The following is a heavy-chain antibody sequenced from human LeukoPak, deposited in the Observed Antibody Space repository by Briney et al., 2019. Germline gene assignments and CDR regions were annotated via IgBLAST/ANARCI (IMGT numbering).Heavy chain of an antibody. CDR1: GYTFTGYY. CDR3: AVDPYYYDSGWFDF. J-gene: IGHJ5*01. D-gene: IGHD3-22*01. Sequence: ASVKVSCKASGYTFTGYYMHWVRQAPGQGLEWMGWINPNSGGTNYAQKLQGRVTMTTDTSTSTAYMELRSLRSEDTAVYYCAVDPYYYDSGWFDFWGQGTLVIVSS. V-gene: IGHV1-2*02. CDR2: INPNSGGT.